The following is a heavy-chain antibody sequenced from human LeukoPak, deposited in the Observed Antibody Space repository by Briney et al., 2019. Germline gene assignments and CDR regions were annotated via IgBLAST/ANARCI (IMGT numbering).Heavy chain of an antibody. V-gene: IGHV4-34*01. Sequence: SETLSLTCAVYGGSFSGYYWSWIRQPPGKGLEWIGEINRSGSTNYNPSLKSRVTISVDTSKNQFSLQLSSVTAADTALYFCARLETAIVENWGQGTLVTVSS. J-gene: IGHJ4*02. CDR3: ARLETAIVEN. D-gene: IGHD2-21*02. CDR2: INRSGST. CDR1: GGSFSGYY.